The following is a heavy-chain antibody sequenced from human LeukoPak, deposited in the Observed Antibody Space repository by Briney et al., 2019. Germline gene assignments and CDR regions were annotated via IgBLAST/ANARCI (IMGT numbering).Heavy chain of an antibody. CDR2: IYYSGST. Sequence: SQTLSLTCTVSGGSISSGDYYWRWLRQPPGRGLEWIGYIYYSGSTYYNPSLKSRVTISVDTSKNQFSLKLSSVTAADTAVYYCARVPLYYYDSSGYYPEAFDIWGQGTMVTVSS. J-gene: IGHJ3*02. CDR1: GGSISSGDYY. D-gene: IGHD3-22*01. CDR3: ARVPLYYYDSSGYYPEAFDI. V-gene: IGHV4-30-4*01.